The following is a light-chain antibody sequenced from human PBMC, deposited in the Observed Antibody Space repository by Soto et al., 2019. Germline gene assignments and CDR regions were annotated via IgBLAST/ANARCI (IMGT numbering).Light chain of an antibody. Sequence: SYELTQPPSVSVAPGKTATITCGGTNIGSKSVHWYQQKPGQAPVLVMFYDSDRPSGIPERFAGSNSGNTATLTISRVEAGDEDDYYCQVWHGPGDHLDVFGSGTKLTVL. V-gene: IGLV3-21*04. CDR3: QVWHGPGDHLDV. CDR1: NIGSKS. J-gene: IGLJ1*01. CDR2: YDS.